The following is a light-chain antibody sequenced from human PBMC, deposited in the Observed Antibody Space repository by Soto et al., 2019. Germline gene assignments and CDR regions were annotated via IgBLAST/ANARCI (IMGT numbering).Light chain of an antibody. CDR1: ERVRSN. CDR2: GAS. V-gene: IGKV3-15*01. Sequence: EIVLTQSPATLSVPPGDRATLSCRASERVRSNLAWYQQKPGQAPRLLIYGASIRAADIPARFSGSGSGTEFTLTISTLQSEDFAVYYSQQYYDWPTITFGQGTRLE. CDR3: QQYYDWPTIT. J-gene: IGKJ5*01.